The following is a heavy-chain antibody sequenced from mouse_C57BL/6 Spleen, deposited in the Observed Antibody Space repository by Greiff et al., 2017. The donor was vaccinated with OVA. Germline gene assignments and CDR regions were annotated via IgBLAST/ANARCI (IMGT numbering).Heavy chain of an antibody. Sequence: QVQLQQSGAELVKPGASVKISCKASGYAFSSYWMNWVKQRPGKGLECLFPLSPGAGAPHSNGKFKGKATLTADKSSSTAYMQLSSLPSEVSAVYFCARRSLQGSFDVWGTGPPVTVSS. CDR3: ARRSLQGSFDV. D-gene: IGHD6-1*01. CDR1: GYAFSSYW. J-gene: IGHJ1*03. V-gene: IGHV1-80*01. CDR2: LSPGAGAP.